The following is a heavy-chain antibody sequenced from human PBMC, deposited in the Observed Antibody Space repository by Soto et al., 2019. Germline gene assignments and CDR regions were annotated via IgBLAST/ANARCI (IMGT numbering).Heavy chain of an antibody. CDR3: ARDFVRSTMIVPIGRQNNWFDP. J-gene: IGHJ5*02. CDR1: GFTFSSYG. CDR2: IWYDGSNK. D-gene: IGHD3-22*01. V-gene: IGHV3-33*01. Sequence: PGGSLRLSCAASGFTFSSYGMHWVRQAPGKGLEWVAVIWYDGSNKYYADSVKGRFTISRDNSKNTLYLQMNSLRAEDTAVYYCARDFVRSTMIVPIGRQNNWFDPWGQGTLVTVSS.